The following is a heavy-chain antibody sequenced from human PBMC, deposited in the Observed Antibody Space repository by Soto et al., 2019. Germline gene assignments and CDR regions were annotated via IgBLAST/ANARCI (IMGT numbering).Heavy chain of an antibody. V-gene: IGHV3-23*05. Sequence: PGGSLRLSCTASGLSFSSNDMSWVRQAPGKGLEWVSTLDKSGGSAFYADSVNGRFTISRDNSRNTLYLQMHSLRAEDTAFYYCAKDRIGQLAKFDYWGRGTLVTVSS. CDR3: AKDRIGQLAKFDY. D-gene: IGHD1-1*01. J-gene: IGHJ4*02. CDR1: GLSFSSND. CDR2: LDKSGGSA.